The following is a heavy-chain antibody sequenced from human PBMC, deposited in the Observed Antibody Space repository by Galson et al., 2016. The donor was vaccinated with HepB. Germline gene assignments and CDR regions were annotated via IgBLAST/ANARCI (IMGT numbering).Heavy chain of an antibody. CDR2: ISSRSSTV. J-gene: IGHJ4*02. CDR3: ARGDIVGAIFDY. Sequence: SLRLSCAASGFTFSTYSMNWVRQAPGKGLEWVSYISSRSSTVYYADSLKGRFTISRDNAKNSLYLQMNSLRAEDTAGYYCARGDIVGAIFDYWGQGTLVTVSS. CDR1: GFTFSTYS. D-gene: IGHD1-26*01. V-gene: IGHV3-48*04.